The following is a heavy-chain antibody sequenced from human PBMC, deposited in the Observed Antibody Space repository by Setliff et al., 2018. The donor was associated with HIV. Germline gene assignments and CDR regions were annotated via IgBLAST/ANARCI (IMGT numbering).Heavy chain of an antibody. J-gene: IGHJ3*02. Sequence: ASVKVSCKVSGYSLTELSIHWVRQAPGEGLEWMGGFDPEDDETVYAEKFQGRVTMTEDTSTDTAYMALSSLRSEDTAMYYCATSGFYDILTGPTPGVFDIWGQGSMVTVSS. CDR1: GYSLTELS. V-gene: IGHV1-24*01. CDR3: ATSGFYDILTGPTPGVFDI. D-gene: IGHD3-9*01. CDR2: FDPEDDET.